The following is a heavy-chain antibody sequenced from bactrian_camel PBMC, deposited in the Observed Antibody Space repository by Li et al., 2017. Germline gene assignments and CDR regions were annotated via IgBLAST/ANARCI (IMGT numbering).Heavy chain of an antibody. V-gene: IGHV3S53*01. CDR1: GRYSIQNYC. Sequence: VQLVESGGDSVQVGGSLKLSCAASGRYSIQNYCMAWFRQVTGKQREGVAAVDSTGATSVADVVKGRFTVSLDNAKTTAYLQMNTLNTEDTALYYCAFPTPGIGYNDWGQGTQVTVS. J-gene: IGHJ4*01. CDR3: AFPTPGIGYND. CDR2: VDSTGAT. D-gene: IGHD5*01.